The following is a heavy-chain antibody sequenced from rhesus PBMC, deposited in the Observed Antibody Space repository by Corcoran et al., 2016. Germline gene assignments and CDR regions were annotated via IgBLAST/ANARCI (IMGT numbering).Heavy chain of an antibody. CDR2: IRSDRSNT. Sequence: EVQLVESGGGLVQPGGSLRLSCAASGFTFSSYWMYWVRQAPGKGLEWVLRIRSDRSNTSYADSVKGRFTISRENAKNSLYLQMNSLRAEDTAVYYCAKEGWGSVGAFDFWGQGLRVTVSS. CDR1: GFTFSSYW. J-gene: IGHJ3*01. D-gene: IGHD5-24*01. CDR3: AKEGWGSVGAFDF. V-gene: IGHV3-119*01.